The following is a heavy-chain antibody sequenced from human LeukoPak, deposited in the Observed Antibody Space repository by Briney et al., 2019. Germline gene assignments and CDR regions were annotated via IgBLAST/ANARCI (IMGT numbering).Heavy chain of an antibody. Sequence: GGSLRLSCAASGFTFSSYAMSWVRQAPGNGLEWVSAISGTGDTTYHADSVKGRFTISRDNSKNTLYLQMNSLRDEDTAVYYCARAILPDGSGSCYFDYWGQGTLVTVSS. D-gene: IGHD3-10*01. CDR1: GFTFSSYA. CDR3: ARAILPDGSGSCYFDY. V-gene: IGHV3-23*01. CDR2: ISGTGDTT. J-gene: IGHJ4*02.